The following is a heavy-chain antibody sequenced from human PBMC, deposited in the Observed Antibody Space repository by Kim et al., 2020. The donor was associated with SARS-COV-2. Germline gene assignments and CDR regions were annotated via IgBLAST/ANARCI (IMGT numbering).Heavy chain of an antibody. CDR1: GFTFSSYG. Sequence: GGSLRLSCAASGFTFSSYGMHWVRQAPGKGLEWVAVIWYDGSNKYYADSVKGRFTISRDNSKNTLYLQMNSLRAEDTAVYYCARGGGKYQLLSRFDPWGQGTLVTVSS. V-gene: IGHV3-33*01. J-gene: IGHJ5*02. CDR2: IWYDGSNK. D-gene: IGHD2-2*01. CDR3: ARGGGKYQLLSRFDP.